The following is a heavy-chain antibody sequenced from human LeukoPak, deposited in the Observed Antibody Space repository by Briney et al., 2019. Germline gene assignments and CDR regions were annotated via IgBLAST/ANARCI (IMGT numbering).Heavy chain of an antibody. CDR3: GGDCSSTSCYLGGLAY. J-gene: IGHJ4*02. D-gene: IGHD2-2*01. CDR1: GFAFSTYT. Sequence: GSPRLSCAASGFAFSTYTMNWVRQAPGKGLEWVSSISSSNSYIFYADSVRGRFTISRDNAKNSLYLQMNSLRAEDTAMYYCGGDCSSTSCYLGGLAYWGQGTLVTVSS. CDR2: ISSSNSYI. V-gene: IGHV3-21*01.